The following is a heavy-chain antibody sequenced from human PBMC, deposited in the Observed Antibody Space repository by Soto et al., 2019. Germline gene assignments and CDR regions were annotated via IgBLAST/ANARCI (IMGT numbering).Heavy chain of an antibody. V-gene: IGHV1-18*01. D-gene: IGHD2-2*01. J-gene: IGHJ5*02. CDR1: GYTFTSYG. CDR3: ARQIIVVVPAAISWFDP. CDR2: ISAYNGNT. Sequence: ASVKVSCKASGYTFTSYGISWVRQAPGQGLEWMGWISAYNGNTNYAQKLQGRVTMTTDTSTSTAYMELRSLRSDDTAVYYCARQIIVVVPAAISWFDPWGQGTLVTVSS.